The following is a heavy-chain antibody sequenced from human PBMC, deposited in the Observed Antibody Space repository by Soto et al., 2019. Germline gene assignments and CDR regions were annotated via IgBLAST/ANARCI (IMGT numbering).Heavy chain of an antibody. CDR3: AKDIAPNYYDSSGGPFDV. CDR2: ISGGSVNT. Sequence: PGGSLRLSCVASGFTFTNYAMNWVRQAPGKGLEWISAISGGSVNTYYADSVKGRFSVSRDNSKSTLYLQINSLRAADTAVYYCAKDIAPNYYDSSGGPFDVWGQGTMVTVS. V-gene: IGHV3-23*01. J-gene: IGHJ3*01. CDR1: GFTFTNYA. D-gene: IGHD3-22*01.